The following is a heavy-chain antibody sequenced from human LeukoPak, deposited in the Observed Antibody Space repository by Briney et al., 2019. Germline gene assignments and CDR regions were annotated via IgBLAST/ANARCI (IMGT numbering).Heavy chain of an antibody. CDR3: ARGELVVDYFDY. CDR2: IKQDGSEK. J-gene: IGHJ4*02. Sequence: PGGSLRLSCVASGFTFSSYWMSWARPAPGKGLEWVANIKQDGSEKYYVDSVKGRFTISRDNAKNSLYLQMNSLTAEDTAVYYCARGELVVDYFDYWGQGTLVTVSS. D-gene: IGHD2-15*01. V-gene: IGHV3-7*01. CDR1: GFTFSSYW.